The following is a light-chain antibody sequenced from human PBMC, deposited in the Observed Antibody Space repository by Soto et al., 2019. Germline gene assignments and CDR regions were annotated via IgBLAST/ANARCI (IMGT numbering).Light chain of an antibody. V-gene: IGLV2-14*01. CDR3: NAYTTSNTWV. J-gene: IGLJ3*02. CDR1: SSDVGGYNY. CDR2: EVT. Sequence: QSALTQPASVSGSPGQSITISCTGTSSDVGGYNYVSWYQQHPGKAPKLMIYEVTNRPSGVSNRFSGSRSGNTASLTISGLQAEDEAYYYCNAYTTSNTWVFGGGTKLTDL.